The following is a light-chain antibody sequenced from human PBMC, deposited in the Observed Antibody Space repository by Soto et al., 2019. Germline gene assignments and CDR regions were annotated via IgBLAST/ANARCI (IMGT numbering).Light chain of an antibody. CDR3: QQYGSSGT. CDR1: PSVSNS. V-gene: IGKV3-20*01. CDR2: GAS. J-gene: IGKJ1*01. Sequence: EIVMTQSPATLSSFPGDRVTLSCRASPSVSNSLAWYQHKPGQAPRLLIYGASNRATGIPDRFSGSGSGTDFTLTISRLEPEDFAVYYCQQYGSSGTFGQGTKVDIK.